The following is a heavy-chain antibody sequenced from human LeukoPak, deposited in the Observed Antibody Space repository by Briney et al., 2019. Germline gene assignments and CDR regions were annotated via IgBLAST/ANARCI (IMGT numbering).Heavy chain of an antibody. D-gene: IGHD5-18*01. V-gene: IGHV4-59*01. CDR1: GGSISSYY. CDR2: IYYRENT. Sequence: SETLSLTCTVSGGSISSYYWTWMRQPPGKGVEWIGYIYYRENTNYNPSLKSRVTMSVDTSKNQFSLKLSSVTAADTAVYYCARVQSGYSYGPFDYWGQGTLVTVSS. J-gene: IGHJ4*02. CDR3: ARVQSGYSYGPFDY.